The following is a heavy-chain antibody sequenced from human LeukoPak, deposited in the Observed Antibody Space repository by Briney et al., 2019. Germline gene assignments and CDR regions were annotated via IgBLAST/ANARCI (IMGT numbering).Heavy chain of an antibody. D-gene: IGHD2-21*02. CDR3: AKDPPPNCGGDCYSGIYYYYYYYMDV. V-gene: IGHV3-30*18. Sequence: GGSLRLSCAASGFTFSSYGMHWVRQAPGKGLEWVAVISYDGSNKYYADSVKGRFTISRDNSKNTLYLQMNSLRAEDTAVYCCAKDPPPNCGGDCYSGIYYYYYYYMDVWGKGTTVTVSS. CDR2: ISYDGSNK. J-gene: IGHJ6*03. CDR1: GFTFSSYG.